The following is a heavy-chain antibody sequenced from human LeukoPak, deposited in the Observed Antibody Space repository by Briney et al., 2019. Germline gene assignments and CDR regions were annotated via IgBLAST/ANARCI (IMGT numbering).Heavy chain of an antibody. J-gene: IGHJ4*02. Sequence: PGGSLRLSCAASGFSFTAYAMSWFRQTPGKGLEWVANIHEDGSVTNYVDSVKGRFTISRDNARNSVHLQLNSLRAEDTALYYCARPGGWYGGGFDYWGQGTLVTVSS. V-gene: IGHV3-7*01. D-gene: IGHD6-19*01. CDR3: ARPGGWYGGGFDY. CDR2: IHEDGSVT. CDR1: GFSFTAYA.